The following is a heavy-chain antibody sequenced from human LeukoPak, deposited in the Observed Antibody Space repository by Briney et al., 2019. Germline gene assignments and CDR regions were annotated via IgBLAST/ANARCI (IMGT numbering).Heavy chain of an antibody. CDR2: IIPIFGTA. J-gene: IGHJ6*02. CDR3: ARTTVTTYYYYYGMDV. CDR1: GGTFSSYA. Sequence: GASVKVSCRASGGTFSSYAISWVRQAPGQGLEWMGGIIPIFGTANYAQKFQGRVTITRDTSASTAYMELSSLRSEDTAVYYCARTTVTTYYYYYGMDVWGQGTAVTVSS. V-gene: IGHV1-69*05. D-gene: IGHD4-17*01.